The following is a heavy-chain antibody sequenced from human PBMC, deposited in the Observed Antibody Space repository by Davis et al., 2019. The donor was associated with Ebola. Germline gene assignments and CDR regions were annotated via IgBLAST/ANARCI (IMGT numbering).Heavy chain of an antibody. CDR2: ISQGGSST. CDR3: ARRYSGYDPFDY. V-gene: IGHV3-64*01. Sequence: GESLKISCAASGFTFSNYAMHWVRQAPGKGLEFVSAISQGGSSTHYANSVKGRFTISRDNSKNTLYLQMGSLRVEDMAVYYCARRYSGYDPFDYWGQGTLVTVSS. D-gene: IGHD5-12*01. CDR1: GFTFSNYA. J-gene: IGHJ4*02.